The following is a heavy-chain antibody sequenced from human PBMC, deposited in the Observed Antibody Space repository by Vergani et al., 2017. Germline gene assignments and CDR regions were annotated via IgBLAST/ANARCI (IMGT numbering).Heavy chain of an antibody. V-gene: IGHV4-59*01. D-gene: IGHD5-18*01. CDR1: GGSISSYY. CDR3: ARDLPSYGTGGDYYGMDV. Sequence: QLQLQESGPGLVKPSETLSLTCTVSGGSISSYYWSWIRQPPGKGLEWIGYIYYSGSTNYNPSLKSRVTISVDTSKNQFSLKLSSVTAADTAVYYCARDLPSYGTGGDYYGMDVWGQGTTVTVS. J-gene: IGHJ6*02. CDR2: IYYSGST.